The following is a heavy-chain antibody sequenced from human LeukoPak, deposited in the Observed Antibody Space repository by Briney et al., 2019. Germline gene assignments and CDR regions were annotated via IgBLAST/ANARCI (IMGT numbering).Heavy chain of an antibody. CDR3: ASTYSSSWYYFDY. J-gene: IGHJ4*02. D-gene: IGHD6-13*01. CDR2: IYYSGST. CDR1: GGSISSSSYY. V-gene: IGHV4-39*01. Sequence: NPSGTLSLTCTVSGGSISSSSYYWGWIRQPPGKGLEWIGSIYYSGSTYYNPSLKSRVTISVDTSKNQFSLKLSSVTAADTAVYYCASTYSSSWYYFDYWGQGTLVTVSS.